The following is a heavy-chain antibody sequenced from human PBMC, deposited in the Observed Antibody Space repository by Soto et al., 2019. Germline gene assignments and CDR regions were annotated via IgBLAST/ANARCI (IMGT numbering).Heavy chain of an antibody. Sequence: SVKVSCKASGGTFSSYAISWVRQAPGQGLEWMGGIIPIFGTANYAQKFQGRVTITADKSTSTAYMELSSLRSEDTAVYYCARGSYSGSYSGDFDIWGQGTMVTVSS. J-gene: IGHJ3*02. CDR1: GGTFSSYA. CDR2: IIPIFGTA. CDR3: ARGSYSGSYSGDFDI. V-gene: IGHV1-69*06. D-gene: IGHD1-26*01.